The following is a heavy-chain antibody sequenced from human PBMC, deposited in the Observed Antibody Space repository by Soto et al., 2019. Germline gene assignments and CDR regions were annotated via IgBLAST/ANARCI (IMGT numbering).Heavy chain of an antibody. Sequence: GASVKVSCKASGYTFTGYYMHWVRQAPGQGLEWMGWINPNSGGTNYAQKFQGWVTMTRDTSISTAYMELSRLRSDDTAVYYCARDSRAAAPVVFDYWGQGTLVTVSS. CDR1: GYTFTGYY. J-gene: IGHJ4*02. CDR2: INPNSGGT. V-gene: IGHV1-2*04. D-gene: IGHD2-15*01. CDR3: ARDSRAAAPVVFDY.